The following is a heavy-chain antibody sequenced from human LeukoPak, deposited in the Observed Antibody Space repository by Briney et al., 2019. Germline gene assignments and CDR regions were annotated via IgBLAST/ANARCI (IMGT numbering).Heavy chain of an antibody. D-gene: IGHD3-10*01. CDR1: GFTFSYYW. V-gene: IGHV3-74*01. Sequence: GGSLRLSCAASGFTFSYYWMHWVRQAPGQGLVWVSRIEGDWSTTNYADSVKGRFTVSRDNAKNTLYLEMNSLRAEDTAVYYCARVDHYGSGTYYDFWGQGTLITVSS. CDR3: ARVDHYGSGTYYDF. J-gene: IGHJ4*02. CDR2: IEGDWSTT.